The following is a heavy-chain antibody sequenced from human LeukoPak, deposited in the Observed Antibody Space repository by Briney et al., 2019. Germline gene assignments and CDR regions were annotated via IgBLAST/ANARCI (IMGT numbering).Heavy chain of an antibody. CDR3: ARSYGDYAPDY. D-gene: IGHD4-17*01. V-gene: IGHV3-33*01. J-gene: IGHJ4*02. Sequence: PGGSLRLSCATSGFTFSDYAMRWVRQAPGKGLEWVAIIWYDGSIKYYEESVKGRFTISRDDSKNTVYLQMNSLRVEDTALYFCARSYGDYAPDYWGQGTLVTVSS. CDR1: GFTFSDYA. CDR2: IWYDGSIK.